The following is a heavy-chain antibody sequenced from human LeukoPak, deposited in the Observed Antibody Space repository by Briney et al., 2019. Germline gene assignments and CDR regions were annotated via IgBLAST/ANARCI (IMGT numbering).Heavy chain of an antibody. CDR3: AREANSGSYLYYFDY. CDR2: INWNGGST. Sequence: GGSLRLSCAASGFTFDDYGMSRVRQAPGKGLEWVSGINWNGGSTGYADSVKGRFTISRDNAKNSLYLQMNSLRAEDTALYYCAREANSGSYLYYFDYWGQGTLVTVSS. V-gene: IGHV3-20*04. CDR1: GFTFDDYG. J-gene: IGHJ4*02. D-gene: IGHD1-26*01.